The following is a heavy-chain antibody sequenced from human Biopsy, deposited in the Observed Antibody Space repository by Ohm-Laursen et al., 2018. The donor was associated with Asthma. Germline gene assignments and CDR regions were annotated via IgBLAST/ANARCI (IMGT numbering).Heavy chain of an antibody. V-gene: IGHV3-23*01. CDR1: GFTYSNYA. D-gene: IGHD6-19*01. CDR2: ITGSGGFT. J-gene: IGHJ4*02. Sequence: SLRLSCSASGFTYSNYAMSWVRQAPGKGLEWVSSITGSGGFTYYADSVKGRFTISTDKSENTLYLQMNSLTAEDTAVYYCAREGVAGTHIEDWGQGTLVTVSS. CDR3: AREGVAGTHIED.